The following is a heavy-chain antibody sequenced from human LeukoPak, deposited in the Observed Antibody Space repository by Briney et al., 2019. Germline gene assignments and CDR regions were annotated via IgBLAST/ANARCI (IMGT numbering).Heavy chain of an antibody. D-gene: IGHD6-19*01. J-gene: IGHJ1*01. CDR1: GFSFSTYS. CDR3: ARGGYSSGWPAGYFQH. CDR2: ISSSGSTI. Sequence: GGSLRLSCAASGFSFSTYSMNWVRQAPGKGLEWVTSISSSGSTIYYADSVKGRFTISRDNAKNSLYLQMNSLRAEDTAVYYCARGGYSSGWPAGYFQHWGQGTLVTVSS. V-gene: IGHV3-48*04.